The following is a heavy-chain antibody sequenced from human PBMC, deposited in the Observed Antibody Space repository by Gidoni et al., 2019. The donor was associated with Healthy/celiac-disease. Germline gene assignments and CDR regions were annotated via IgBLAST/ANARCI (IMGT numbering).Heavy chain of an antibody. J-gene: IGHJ4*02. CDR1: GFTFSSDA. V-gene: IGHV3-23*01. CDR3: ASQVPVELEPYFDY. Sequence: EVQLLESGGGLVQPGGSLRLSCAASGFTFSSDAMSWVRQAPGKGLEWVSAIRGSGGSTYYADSVKGRFTISRDNSKNTLYLQMNSLRAEDTAVYYCASQVPVELEPYFDYWGQGTLVTVSS. D-gene: IGHD1-1*01. CDR2: IRGSGGST.